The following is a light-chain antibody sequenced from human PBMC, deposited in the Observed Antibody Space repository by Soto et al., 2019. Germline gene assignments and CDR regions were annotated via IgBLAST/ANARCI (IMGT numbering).Light chain of an antibody. CDR3: QQYDSSPVT. V-gene: IGKV3-20*01. J-gene: IGKJ1*01. CDR2: GAS. CDR1: QSVSSSY. Sequence: EIVLTQSPGTLSLSPGERATLSCRPSQSVSSSYLAWYQQKPGQAPRLLIYGASSRATGIPARFSGSGSGTDFTLTISRLEPEEFAVYYCQQYDSSPVTFGQGTKVEI.